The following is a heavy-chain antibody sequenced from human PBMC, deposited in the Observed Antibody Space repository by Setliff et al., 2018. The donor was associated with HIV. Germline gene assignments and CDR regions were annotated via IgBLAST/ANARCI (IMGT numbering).Heavy chain of an antibody. D-gene: IGHD3-3*01. V-gene: IGHV4-59*01. J-gene: IGHJ4*02. CDR2: IYHSGST. Sequence: SETLSLTCTVSGGSISGYFWNWIRQPPGKGLEWIGYIYHSGSTNYNPSLESRVSISVDTSKNQFSLKLSSVTAADTAVYYCARGIENFWSGYIRWGQGTLVTVSS. CDR3: ARGIENFWSGYIR. CDR1: GGSISGYF.